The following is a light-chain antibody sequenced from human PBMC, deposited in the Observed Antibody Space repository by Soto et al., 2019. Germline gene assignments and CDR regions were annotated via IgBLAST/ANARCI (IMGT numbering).Light chain of an antibody. CDR3: QKYHFAPLT. V-gene: IGKV1-27*01. CDR2: GAS. CDR1: QDIGNY. Sequence: DIQLTQSPSSLSASVGDRITITCRPSQDIGNYLAWYQQKPGKVPKLLIYGASTLQIGVPTRFSGGGSGTDFTLTISSLLPEDVATYDCQKYHFAPLTFGGGTKVEIK. J-gene: IGKJ4*01.